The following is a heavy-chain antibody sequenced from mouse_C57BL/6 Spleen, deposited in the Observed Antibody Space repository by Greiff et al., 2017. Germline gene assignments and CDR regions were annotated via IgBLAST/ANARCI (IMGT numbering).Heavy chain of an antibody. CDR2: IYPGSGNT. CDR3: ARWDGFLFDY. V-gene: IGHV1-76*01. J-gene: IGHJ2*01. D-gene: IGHD2-3*01. CDR1: GYTFTAYY. Sequence: QVQLKESGAELVRPGASVKLSCKASGYTFTAYYINWVKQRPGQGLEWIARIYPGSGNTYYNEKLKGKATLTAEKSSSTAYVQLSSLTSEDSAVYFCARWDGFLFDYWGQGTTLTVSS.